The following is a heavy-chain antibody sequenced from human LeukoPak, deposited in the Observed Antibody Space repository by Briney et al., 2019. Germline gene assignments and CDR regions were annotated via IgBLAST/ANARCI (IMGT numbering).Heavy chain of an antibody. CDR2: VMPIPSIE. CDR1: GGSFSSYA. Sequence: SETVSRKGSGGSFSSYAISCVGQAPGRAREWVGRVMPIPSIEDNAQRFQVRVTITADKPTRTAYMDPSSLRSEDTAVYYCATDSGRYYENYYYGMDVWGEGTTVTVSS. J-gene: IGHJ6*02. V-gene: IGHV1-69*04. CDR3: ATDSGRYYENYYYGMDV. D-gene: IGHD1-26*01.